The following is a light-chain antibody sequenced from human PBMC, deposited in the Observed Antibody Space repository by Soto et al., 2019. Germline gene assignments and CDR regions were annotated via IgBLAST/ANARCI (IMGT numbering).Light chain of an antibody. CDR1: SSDVCGYNY. V-gene: IGLV2-14*01. CDR2: EVS. Sequence: QSALTQPASVSGSPGQSITISCTGTSSDVCGYNYVSWYQQHLGKAPKLMIYEVSNRPSGCSNRFSGSKSGNTASLTISGLQAEDEADYYCSSYTSSSTPYVFVTGTKLTVL. J-gene: IGLJ1*01. CDR3: SSYTSSSTPYV.